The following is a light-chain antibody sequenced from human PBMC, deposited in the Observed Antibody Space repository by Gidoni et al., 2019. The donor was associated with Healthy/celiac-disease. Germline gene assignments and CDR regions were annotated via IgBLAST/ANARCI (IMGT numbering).Light chain of an antibody. CDR2: GKN. V-gene: IGLV3-19*01. J-gene: IGLJ2*01. CDR1: SLRSYY. CDR3: NSRDSSGNHPVV. Sequence: SSELTQAPAVSVALGQTVRITCQGDSLRSYYASWYQQKPGQAPVLVIYGKNNRPSGIPDLFSGSSSGNTASLTITWAQSEYEADYYCNSRDSSGNHPVVFGGGTKLTVL.